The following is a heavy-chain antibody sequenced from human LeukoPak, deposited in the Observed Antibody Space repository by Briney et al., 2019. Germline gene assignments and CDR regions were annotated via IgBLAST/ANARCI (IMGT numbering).Heavy chain of an antibody. D-gene: IGHD3-22*01. V-gene: IGHV1-2*02. CDR2: INPKNGGT. J-gene: IGHJ5*02. CDR1: GYTFTGYY. Sequence: ASVKVSCKASGYTFTGYYMHWVRQAPGQGLEGMGWINPKNGGTNYARKFQGRVTMTREMSISTAYMELSSLRSDDTAVYYCGRRGDTTAYYRNNLFDPWGQGTLVTVSS. CDR3: GRRGDTTAYYRNNLFDP.